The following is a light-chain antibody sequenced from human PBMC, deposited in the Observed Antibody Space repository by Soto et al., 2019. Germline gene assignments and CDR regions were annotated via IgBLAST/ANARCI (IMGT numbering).Light chain of an antibody. V-gene: IGLV1-36*01. Sequence: QPVLTQPPSVSGTPGQRVTISCSGSSSNIGSNTVNWYQQFPGTAPKLLIYYDDLVPSGVSDRFSGSKSGTSASLAIRGLQSEDEADYYCSAWDDSLNGPVFGGGTKLTVL. CDR3: SAWDDSLNGPV. CDR2: YDD. J-gene: IGLJ2*01. CDR1: SSNIGSNT.